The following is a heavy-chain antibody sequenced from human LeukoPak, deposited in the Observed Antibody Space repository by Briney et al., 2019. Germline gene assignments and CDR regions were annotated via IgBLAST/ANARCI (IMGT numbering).Heavy chain of an antibody. CDR3: ARGGTYDFWSYNWFDP. D-gene: IGHD3-3*01. CDR2: ISSSSSYI. Sequence: GGSLRLSCAASGFTFSSYGMSWVRQAPGKGLEWVSSISSSSSYIYYADSVKGRFTISRDSAKNSLYLQMNSLRAEDTAVYYCARGGTYDFWSYNWFDPWGQGTLVTVSS. V-gene: IGHV3-21*01. J-gene: IGHJ5*02. CDR1: GFTFSSYG.